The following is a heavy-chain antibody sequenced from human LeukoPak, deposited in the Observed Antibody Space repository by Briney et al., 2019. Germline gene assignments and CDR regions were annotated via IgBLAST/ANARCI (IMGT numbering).Heavy chain of an antibody. CDR3: ARLYCSSTTCYLDY. Sequence: PSETLSLTCAVSGGFISSYYWSWIRQPPGKGLEWIGYIYTSGSTNYNPSLKSRVTISVDTSKNQFSLKLSSVAAADTAVYYCARLYCSSTTCYLDYWGQGTLVTVSS. D-gene: IGHD2-2*01. V-gene: IGHV4-4*09. CDR1: GGFISSYY. CDR2: IYTSGST. J-gene: IGHJ4*02.